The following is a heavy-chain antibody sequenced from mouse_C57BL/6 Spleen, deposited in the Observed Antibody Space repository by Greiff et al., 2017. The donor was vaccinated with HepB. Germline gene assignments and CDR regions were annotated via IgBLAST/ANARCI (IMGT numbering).Heavy chain of an antibody. Sequence: VQLQQSGPVLVKPGASVKMSCKASGYTFTDYYMNWVKQSHGKSLEWIGVINPYNGGTSYNQKFKGKATLTVDKSSSTAYMELNSLTSEDSAVYYCARNDYDKVYYAMDYWGQGTSVTVSS. V-gene: IGHV1-19*01. CDR2: INPYNGGT. CDR3: ARNDYDKVYYAMDY. D-gene: IGHD2-4*01. CDR1: GYTFTDYY. J-gene: IGHJ4*01.